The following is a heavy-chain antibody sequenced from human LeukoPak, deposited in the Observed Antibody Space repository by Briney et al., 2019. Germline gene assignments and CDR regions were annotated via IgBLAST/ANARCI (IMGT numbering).Heavy chain of an antibody. J-gene: IGHJ4*02. V-gene: IGHV3-73*01. D-gene: IGHD3-3*01. CDR2: IRSESNNYAT. CDR3: TRSLYYDSWSGYFGGEDFDY. Sequence: GGSLRLSCTASGFTFSGSAIHWVRQASGKGLEWVGRIRSESNNYATTYGASVKGRFTFSRDDSKNTAYLQMNSLKTEDTAVYYCTRSLYYDSWSGYFGGEDFDYWGQGTLVTVSS. CDR1: GFTFSGSA.